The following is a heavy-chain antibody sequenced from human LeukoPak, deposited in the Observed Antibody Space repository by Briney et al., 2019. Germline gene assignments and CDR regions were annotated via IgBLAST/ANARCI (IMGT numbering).Heavy chain of an antibody. Sequence: SQTLSLTCAISGDSVSSNGASWNWIRQSPSRGLEWLGRTYYRSQQWHSDYAPSVKGRITLNPDTSKNQFSLQLNSVTPEDTAVYYCGRETDFGVVTNWGQGTLVTVSS. CDR2: TYYRSQQWHS. CDR1: GDSVSSNGAS. J-gene: IGHJ4*02. CDR3: GRETDFGVVTN. D-gene: IGHD3-3*01. V-gene: IGHV6-1*01.